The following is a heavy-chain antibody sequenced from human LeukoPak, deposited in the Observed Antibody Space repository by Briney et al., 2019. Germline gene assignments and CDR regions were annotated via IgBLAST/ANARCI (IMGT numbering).Heavy chain of an antibody. Sequence: ASVKVSCKASGYTFTGYYMHWVRQAPGQGLEWMGWINPNSGGTNYAQKFQGRVTMTRDTSISTAYVELSRLRFDGTAVYYCARESQEGYYYDNSGMDVWGKGTTVTVSS. D-gene: IGHD3-22*01. CDR1: GYTFTGYY. V-gene: IGHV1-2*02. CDR2: INPNSGGT. CDR3: ARESQEGYYYDNSGMDV. J-gene: IGHJ6*04.